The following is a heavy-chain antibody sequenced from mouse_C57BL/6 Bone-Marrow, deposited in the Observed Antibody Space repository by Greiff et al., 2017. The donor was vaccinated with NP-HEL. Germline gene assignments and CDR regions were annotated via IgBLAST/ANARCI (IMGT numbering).Heavy chain of an antibody. V-gene: IGHV5-9*01. Sequence: EVQRVESGGGLVKPGGSLKLSCAASGFTFSSYTMSWVRQTPEKRLEWVATISGGGGNTYYPDSVKGRFTISRDNAKNTLYLQMSSLRSEDTALYYCASGVGSDYWGQGTTLTVYS. J-gene: IGHJ2*01. CDR1: GFTFSSYT. CDR3: ASGVGSDY. D-gene: IGHD4-1*01. CDR2: ISGGGGNT.